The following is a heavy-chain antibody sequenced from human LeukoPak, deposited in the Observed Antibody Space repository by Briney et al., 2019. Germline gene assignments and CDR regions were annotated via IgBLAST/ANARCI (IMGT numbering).Heavy chain of an antibody. V-gene: IGHV3-23*01. CDR2: ISGSGGST. CDR1: GFTFSNAW. CDR3: AKELMDDYVWGSYRYKADAFDI. Sequence: GGSLRLSCAASGFTFSNAWMSWVRQAPGKGLEWVSAISGSGGSTYYADSVKGRFTISRDNSKNTLYLQMNSLRAEDTAVYYCAKELMDDYVWGSYRYKADAFDIWGQGTMVTVSS. J-gene: IGHJ3*02. D-gene: IGHD3-16*02.